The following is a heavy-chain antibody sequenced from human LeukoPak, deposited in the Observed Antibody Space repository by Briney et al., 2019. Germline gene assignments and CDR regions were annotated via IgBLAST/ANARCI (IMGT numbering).Heavy chain of an antibody. CDR2: IYYSGST. CDR1: GGSISSSSYY. Sequence: SETLFLTCTVSGGSISSSSYYWGWIRQPPGKGLEWIGSIYYSGSTYYNPSLKSRVTISVDTSKNQFSLKLSSVTAADTAVYYCAREGYGSGSYYLYYYYYYMDVWGKGTTVTVSS. D-gene: IGHD3-10*01. V-gene: IGHV4-39*02. J-gene: IGHJ6*03. CDR3: AREGYGSGSYYLYYYYYYMDV.